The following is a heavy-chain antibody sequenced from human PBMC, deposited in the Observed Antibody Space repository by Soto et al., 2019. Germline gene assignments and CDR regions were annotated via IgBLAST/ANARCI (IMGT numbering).Heavy chain of an antibody. D-gene: IGHD3-22*01. V-gene: IGHV3-21*01. J-gene: IGHJ3*02. CDR2: ISSSSSYI. CDR3: ARDLKYYDSSGYYGSDAFDI. Sequence: GWSLRLSCAASVFTFSSYSMNWVRQAPGKGLEWVSSISSSSSYIYYADSVKGRFTISRDNAKNSLYLQMNSLRAEDTAVYYCARDLKYYDSSGYYGSDAFDIWGQGTMVTVSS. CDR1: VFTFSSYS.